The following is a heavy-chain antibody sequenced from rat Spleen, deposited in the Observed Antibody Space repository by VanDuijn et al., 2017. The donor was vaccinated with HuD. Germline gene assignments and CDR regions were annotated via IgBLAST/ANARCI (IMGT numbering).Heavy chain of an antibody. V-gene: IGHV2-63*01. J-gene: IGHJ3*01. D-gene: IGHD1-11*01. CDR1: GFSLTSYN. CDR2: MRYNGDT. CDR3: TRDVYYGGYRGFAY. Sequence: QVQLKESGPGLVQPSQTLSLTCTVAGFSLTSYNVHWVRQPPGKGLEWMGRMRYNGDTSYNSALKSRLSISRDTSKNQVFLKMNSLQTDDTGTYYCTRDVYYGGYRGFAYWGQGTLVTVSS.